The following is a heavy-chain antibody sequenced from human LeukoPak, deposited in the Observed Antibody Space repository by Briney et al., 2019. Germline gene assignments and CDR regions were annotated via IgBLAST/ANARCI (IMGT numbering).Heavy chain of an antibody. V-gene: IGHV4-31*03. CDR2: IYYSGST. Sequence: TSETLSLTCTVSGGSISSGGYYWSWIRQHPGKGLEWIGYIYYSGSTYYNPSLKSRVTISVDTSKNQFSLKLSSVTAADTAVYYCARVATISEYYFDYWGQGTLVTVSS. CDR3: ARVATISEYYFDY. CDR1: GGSISSGGYY. D-gene: IGHD5-12*01. J-gene: IGHJ4*02.